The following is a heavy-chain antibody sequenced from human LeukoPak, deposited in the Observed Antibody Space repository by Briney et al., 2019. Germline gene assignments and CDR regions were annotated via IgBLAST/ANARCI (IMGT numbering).Heavy chain of an antibody. CDR3: ARHPLRGGFDF. CDR2: IFHTGDT. Sequence: SETLSLTCTVSGVSITDYYWSWIRQPPGKGLEWIAYIFHTGDTRYNPFLQSRIITSLDTSKNQFSLKLRSVTAADTALYYCARHPLRGGFDFWGQGALVTVSS. CDR1: GVSITDYY. V-gene: IGHV4-59*08. J-gene: IGHJ4*02.